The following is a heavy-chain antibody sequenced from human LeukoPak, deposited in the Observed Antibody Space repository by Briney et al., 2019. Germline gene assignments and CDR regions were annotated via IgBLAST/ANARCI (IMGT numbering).Heavy chain of an antibody. Sequence: GRSLRLSCAASGFIFSNYGMHWVRQAPGKGLEWVAIISYNGSNKYYADSVKGRFTISRDNSKNTLYLQMNSLRPEDTAVYYCAREFITMIVPGMDVWGQGTTVTVSS. J-gene: IGHJ6*02. CDR1: GFIFSNYG. V-gene: IGHV3-30*03. D-gene: IGHD3-22*01. CDR3: AREFITMIVPGMDV. CDR2: ISYNGSNK.